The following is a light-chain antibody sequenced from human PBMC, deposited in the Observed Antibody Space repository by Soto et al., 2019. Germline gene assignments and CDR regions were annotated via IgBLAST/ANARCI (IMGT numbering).Light chain of an antibody. CDR3: QQCYSTPRP. J-gene: IGKJ1*01. CDR2: AAS. V-gene: IGKV1-39*01. CDR1: QRISTY. Sequence: DIQMTQSPSTLSAGVGDRVTITCRASQRISTYLNWYQQKPGKAPTLLIYAASSLQSGVPSRFSGGGSGTDFNLTINTLQPEDFATYFCQQCYSTPRPFGQGTKVEIK.